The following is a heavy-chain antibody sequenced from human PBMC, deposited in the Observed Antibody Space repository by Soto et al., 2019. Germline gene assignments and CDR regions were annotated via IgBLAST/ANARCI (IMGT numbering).Heavy chain of an antibody. CDR2: ISPIFGTT. Sequence: HVQLVQSGAEVKKPGSSVKVSCTASGGTFSTYAISWVRRAPGQGLEWLGGISPIFGTTNYARKFQGRVTISADESTSKAYMDLSSLRSEDTAVYYCTRGRAGYRTWGGAFDIWGQGTMVTVSS. CDR1: GGTFSTYA. D-gene: IGHD5-12*01. V-gene: IGHV1-69*01. CDR3: TRGRAGYRTWGGAFDI. J-gene: IGHJ3*02.